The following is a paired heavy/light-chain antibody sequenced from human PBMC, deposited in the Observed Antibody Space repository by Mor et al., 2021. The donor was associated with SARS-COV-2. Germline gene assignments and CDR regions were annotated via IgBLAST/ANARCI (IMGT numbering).Heavy chain of an antibody. CDR2: ISDGGYTI. Sequence: QVQLVESGGGLVKPGGSLRLSCAASGFTFSDYYMTWIRQAPGKGLEWVSYISDGGYTIKYADSVKGRFTISRDNAKNSLSLQLNSLRAEDTAVYYCARGGRFDLDYWGQGTLVTVSS. J-gene: IGHJ4*02. V-gene: IGHV3-11*01. D-gene: IGHD2-15*01. CDR3: ARGGRFDLDY. CDR1: GFTFSDYY.
Light chain of an antibody. J-gene: IGLJ2*01. CDR1: SSDVGAYNY. Sequence: QSALTQPASVSGSPGQSITISCTGTSSDVGAYNYVSWYQQYPGKVPKLMIYEVSDRPSGVSNRFSGSKSGNTASLTISGLQAEDEADYYCISYTSSNTLVFGGGTRLTVL. V-gene: IGLV2-14*01. CDR2: EVS. CDR3: ISYTSSNTLV.